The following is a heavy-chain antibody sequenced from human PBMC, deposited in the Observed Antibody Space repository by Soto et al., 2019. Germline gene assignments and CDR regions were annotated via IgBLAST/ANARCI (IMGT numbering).Heavy chain of an antibody. CDR2: IRSSSNTI. CDR1: GFTFSTYN. Sequence: EVQLVESGGGLVQPGGSLRLSCAASGFTFSTYNMNWVRQAPGKGLEWVSYIRSSSNTIYYADSVEGRFTISRDNAKNSLYLQMNSLRDEETAVYYCARDRVWDWSGSYGWDYWGQGTLVTVSS. J-gene: IGHJ4*02. CDR3: ARDRVWDWSGSYGWDY. V-gene: IGHV3-48*02. D-gene: IGHD1-26*01.